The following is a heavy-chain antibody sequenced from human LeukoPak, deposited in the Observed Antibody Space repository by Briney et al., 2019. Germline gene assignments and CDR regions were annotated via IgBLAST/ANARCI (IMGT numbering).Heavy chain of an antibody. CDR1: GLTFGRYW. CDR2: ISYDGSNK. Sequence: GGSLRLSCAASGLTFGRYWLTWVRQAPGKGLEWVAVISYDGSNKYYADSVKGRFTISRDNSKNTLYLQMNSLRAEDTAVYYCARDLAYDSSGYYYVGPDYWGQGTLVTVSS. CDR3: ARDLAYDSSGYYYVGPDY. V-gene: IGHV3-30-3*01. J-gene: IGHJ4*02. D-gene: IGHD3-22*01.